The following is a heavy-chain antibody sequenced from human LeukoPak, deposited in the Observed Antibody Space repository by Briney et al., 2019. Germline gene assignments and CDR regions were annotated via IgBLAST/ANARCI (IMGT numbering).Heavy chain of an antibody. CDR2: INPNSGAT. J-gene: IGHJ6*02. CDR3: ARPQVWYGVKGGMGV. V-gene: IGHV1-2*02. D-gene: IGHD6-13*01. Sequence: GASVKVSCKASGYTFSGFYMHWVRQAPGQGLEWMGWINPNSGATNYAQKFQGRVTMTGDPSINTVYVELSRLRSDDTAVYYCARPQVWYGVKGGMGVWGQGTTVTVSS. CDR1: GYTFSGFY.